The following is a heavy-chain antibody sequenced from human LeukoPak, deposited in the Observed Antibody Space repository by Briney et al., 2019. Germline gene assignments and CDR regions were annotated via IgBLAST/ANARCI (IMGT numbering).Heavy chain of an antibody. J-gene: IGHJ4*02. D-gene: IGHD2-2*01. V-gene: IGHV4-4*07. Sequence: PSETLSLTCTVSGGSISSYYWSWIRQPAGKGLEWIGRIYTSGSTNYNPSLKSRVTMSVDTSKNQFSLKLSSVTAADTAVYYCARDCCSSTSCYPYYFDYWGQGTLVTVSS. CDR2: IYTSGST. CDR3: ARDCCSSTSCYPYYFDY. CDR1: GGSISSYY.